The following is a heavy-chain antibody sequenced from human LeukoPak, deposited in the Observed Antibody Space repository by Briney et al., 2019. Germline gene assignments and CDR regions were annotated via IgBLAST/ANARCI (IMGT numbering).Heavy chain of an antibody. CDR1: GGSISSYY. Sequence: SETLSLTCTVSGGSISSYYWSWIRQPAGKGLEWIGYIYYSGSTYYNPSLKSRVTISVDTSKNQFSLKLSSVTAADTAVYYCARLAWGRLDYWGQGTLVTVSS. CDR2: IYYSGST. J-gene: IGHJ4*02. D-gene: IGHD7-27*01. CDR3: ARLAWGRLDY. V-gene: IGHV4-59*06.